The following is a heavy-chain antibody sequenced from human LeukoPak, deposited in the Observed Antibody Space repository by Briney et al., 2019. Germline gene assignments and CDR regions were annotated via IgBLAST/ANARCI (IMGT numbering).Heavy chain of an antibody. V-gene: IGHV1-18*01. Sequence: ASVKVSCKASGYTFTNYGISWVRQAPGQGLEWMGWISGYNGKTNYAQKLQGRVTMTTDTSTSTAYMELRSLRSDDTAVYYCARDTGIALAGTGDLDYWGQGTLVTVSS. CDR2: ISGYNGKT. CDR1: GYTFTNYG. D-gene: IGHD6-13*01. CDR3: ARDTGIALAGTGDLDY. J-gene: IGHJ4*02.